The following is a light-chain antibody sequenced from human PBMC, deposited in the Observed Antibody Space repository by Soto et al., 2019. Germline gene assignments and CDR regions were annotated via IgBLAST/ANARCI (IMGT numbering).Light chain of an antibody. V-gene: IGKV1-17*01. CDR1: QGIRND. Sequence: DIQMTQSPSSLSASVGDRVTITCRASQGIRNDLGWYQQKPGKAPKRLIYAASSLQSWVPSSFRGSGSGTEFTLTISSLQHEDFPTYCSLQYNTYPVTFGQGTKVHI. CDR2: AAS. CDR3: LQYNTYPVT. J-gene: IGKJ1*01.